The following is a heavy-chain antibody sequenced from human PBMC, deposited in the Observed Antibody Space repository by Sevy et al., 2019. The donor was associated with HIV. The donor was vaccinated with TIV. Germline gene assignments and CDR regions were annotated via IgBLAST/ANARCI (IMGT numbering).Heavy chain of an antibody. D-gene: IGHD2-15*01. J-gene: IGHJ5*02. CDR3: ARGYCGGGSCTAFDP. CDR1: EFSISNNY. V-gene: IGHV3-53*01. CDR2: MYSGGSP. Sequence: GGSLRLSCAASEFSISNNYTAWVRQAPGKGLEWVSVMYSGGSPYYADSVKGRFAISRDMSKNTVYLQMNSLRAEDTAVYYCARGYCGGGSCTAFDPWGQGTLVTVSS.